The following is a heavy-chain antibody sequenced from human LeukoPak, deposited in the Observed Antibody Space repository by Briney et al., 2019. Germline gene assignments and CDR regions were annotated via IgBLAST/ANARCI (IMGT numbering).Heavy chain of an antibody. Sequence: PGGSLRLSCAASGFTFSSYWMSWVRQAPGKGLEWVANIKRDGSEKYYVDSVKGRFTISRGNAKNSLYLQMNSLRAEDTAAYYCARDRYVLTYWGQGTLVTVSS. D-gene: IGHD3-16*01. CDR2: IKRDGSEK. CDR3: ARDRYVLTY. V-gene: IGHV3-7*01. CDR1: GFTFSSYW. J-gene: IGHJ4*02.